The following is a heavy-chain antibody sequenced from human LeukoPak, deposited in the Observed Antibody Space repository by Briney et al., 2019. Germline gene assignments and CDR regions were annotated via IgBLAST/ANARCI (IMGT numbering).Heavy chain of an antibody. CDR3: ARDRWYSSSSGQGY. V-gene: IGHV1-2*02. J-gene: IGHJ4*02. CDR2: INPNSGGT. CDR1: GYTFTRYY. D-gene: IGHD6-6*01. Sequence: GASVKVSCKASGYTFTRYYMHWVRQAPGQGLEWMGWINPNSGGTNYAQKFQGRVTMTRDTSISTAYMELSRLRSDDTAVYYCARDRWYSSSSGQGYWGQGTLVTVSS.